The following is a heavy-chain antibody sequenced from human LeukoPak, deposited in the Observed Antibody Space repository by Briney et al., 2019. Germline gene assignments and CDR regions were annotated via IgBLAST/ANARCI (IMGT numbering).Heavy chain of an antibody. CDR1: GGSISSYY. J-gene: IGHJ4*02. V-gene: IGHV4-59*01. Sequence: SETLSLTCTVSGGSISSYYWSWIRQPPGKGLEWIGYIYYSGSTNYNPSLKSRVTIPVDTSKNQFSLKLSSVTAADTAVYYCARGKSIAARLGFDYWGQGTLVTVSS. CDR2: IYYSGST. D-gene: IGHD6-6*01. CDR3: ARGKSIAARLGFDY.